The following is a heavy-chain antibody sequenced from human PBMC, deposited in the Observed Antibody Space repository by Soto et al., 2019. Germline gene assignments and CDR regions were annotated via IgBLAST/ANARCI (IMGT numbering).Heavy chain of an antibody. D-gene: IGHD6-19*01. CDR2: TYYRSTWSY. J-gene: IGHJ4*02. CDR3: ARGLITGSHYSGGWYYFDS. V-gene: IGHV6-1*01. Sequence: TLSLTCAISGDSVSSNSAAWSWIRQSPSRGLEWLGRTYYRSTWSYDYAVSVRGRITISPDTSNSQFSLELSSVTAADTAVYYCARGLITGSHYSGGWYYFDSWGQGTQVTVSS. CDR1: GDSVSSNSAA.